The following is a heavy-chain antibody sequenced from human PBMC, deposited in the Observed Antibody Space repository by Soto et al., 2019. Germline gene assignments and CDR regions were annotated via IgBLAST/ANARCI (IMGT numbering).Heavy chain of an antibody. V-gene: IGHV3-30*18. J-gene: IGHJ6*02. CDR1: GFTFSSYG. CDR2: ISYDGSNK. D-gene: IGHD2-15*01. Sequence: GGSLRLSCAASGFTFSSYGMHWVRQAPGKGLEWVAVISYDGSNKYYADSVKGRFTISRDNSKNTLYLQMNSLRAEDTAVYYSANPIYCSGGSCYYGMDVWGQGTTVTVSS. CDR3: ANPIYCSGGSCYYGMDV.